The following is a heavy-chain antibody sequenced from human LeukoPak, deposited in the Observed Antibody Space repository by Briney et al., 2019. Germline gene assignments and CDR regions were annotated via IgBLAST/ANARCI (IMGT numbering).Heavy chain of an antibody. V-gene: IGHV3-7*03. CDR2: IKEDGSEK. D-gene: IGHD2-15*01. J-gene: IGHJ4*02. CDR1: GFTFSKYW. Sequence: GGSLRLSCAASGFTFSKYWMSWVRQAPEKGLEWVANIKEDGSEKHYVDSVKGRFTISRDNAKNSLYLQMNSLRAEDTAVYYCAKQLGYCSDGSCYFPYWGQGTLVTVSS. CDR3: AKQLGYCSDGSCYFPY.